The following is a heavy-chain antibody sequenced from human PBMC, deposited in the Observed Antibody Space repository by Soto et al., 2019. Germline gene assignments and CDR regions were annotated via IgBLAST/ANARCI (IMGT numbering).Heavy chain of an antibody. CDR1: GGSISSSSYY. D-gene: IGHD2-15*01. J-gene: IGHJ4*02. V-gene: IGHV4-39*01. CDR3: TRHAIGVVVPAAIRN. CDR2: IYYTGTS. Sequence: AETLSLTCAVSGGSISSSSYYWDWIRQPPGKGLEWIGTIYYTGTSNYNPSLKSRVTISVDTSKNQFSLNLSSVTAADTAVYYCTRHAIGVVVPAAIRNWGQGSLVTVSS.